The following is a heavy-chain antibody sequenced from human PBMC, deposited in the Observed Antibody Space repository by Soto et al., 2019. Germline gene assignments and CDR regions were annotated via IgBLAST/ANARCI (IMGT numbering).Heavy chain of an antibody. CDR2: IIPIFGTA. V-gene: IGHV1-69*01. CDR3: ARDQMSEAAADNWFDP. J-gene: IGHJ5*02. Sequence: QVQLVQSGAEVKKPGSSVKVSCKASGGTFSSYAISWVRQAPGQGLEWMGGIIPIFGTANYAQKFQGRVTITADESTSTAHMELSSLRYEDTAVYYCARDQMSEAAADNWFDPWGQGTLVTVSS. D-gene: IGHD6-13*01. CDR1: GGTFSSYA.